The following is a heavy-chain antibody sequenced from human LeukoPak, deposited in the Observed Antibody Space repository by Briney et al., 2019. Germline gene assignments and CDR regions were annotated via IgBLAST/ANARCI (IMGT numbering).Heavy chain of an antibody. Sequence: GGSLRLSCAASGFTFSTFAMTWVRQAPGKGLEWVSTFSPDGIHYADSVKGRFAISRDDSMSTLFLQMNSLRAEDTAVYYCARGFLAGNNAGWGQGTLVTISS. CDR1: GFTFSTFA. J-gene: IGHJ4*02. CDR2: FSPDGI. V-gene: IGHV3-23*01. D-gene: IGHD2/OR15-2a*01. CDR3: ARGFLAGNNAG.